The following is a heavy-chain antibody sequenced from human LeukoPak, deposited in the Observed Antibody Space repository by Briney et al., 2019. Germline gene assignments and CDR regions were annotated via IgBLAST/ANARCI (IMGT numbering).Heavy chain of an antibody. CDR2: INHSGST. CDR3: ARQWEYSSGWYLAYCFDY. V-gene: IGHV4-34*01. D-gene: IGHD6-19*01. Sequence: SETLSLTCAVYGGSFSGYYWSWIRQPPGKGLEWIGEINHSGSTNYNPSLKSRVTISVDTSKNQFSLKLSSVTAADTAVYYCARQWEYSSGWYLAYCFDYWGQGTLVTVSS. CDR1: GGSFSGYY. J-gene: IGHJ4*02.